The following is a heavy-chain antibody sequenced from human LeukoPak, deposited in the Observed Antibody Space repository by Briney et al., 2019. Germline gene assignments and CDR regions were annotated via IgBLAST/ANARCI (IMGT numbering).Heavy chain of an antibody. CDR2: IWYDGSNK. D-gene: IGHD2-2*01. CDR3: ARDSRRYCSSTSCYRGEFDP. V-gene: IGHV3-33*01. Sequence: GGSLRLSCAASGFTFSSYGMHWVRQAPGKGLEWVAVIWYDGSNKYYADSVKGRFTISRDNSKNTLYLQMNSLRAEDTAVYYCARDSRRYCSSTSCYRGEFDPWGQGTQVTVSS. J-gene: IGHJ5*02. CDR1: GFTFSSYG.